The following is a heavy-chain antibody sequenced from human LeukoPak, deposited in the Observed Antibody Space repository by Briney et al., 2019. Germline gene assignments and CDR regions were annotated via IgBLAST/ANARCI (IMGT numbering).Heavy chain of an antibody. Sequence: PGGSLRLSCAASGFSFSSYSMNWVRQAPGKGLEWVSSISSGSSYIYYADPVKGRFTISRDNAKNSLYLQMNSLRAEDTAVYYCARGAYHCSSTTCYPADWGQGTLVTVSS. CDR1: GFSFSSYS. D-gene: IGHD2-2*01. J-gene: IGHJ4*02. V-gene: IGHV3-21*01. CDR3: ARGAYHCSSTTCYPAD. CDR2: ISSGSSYI.